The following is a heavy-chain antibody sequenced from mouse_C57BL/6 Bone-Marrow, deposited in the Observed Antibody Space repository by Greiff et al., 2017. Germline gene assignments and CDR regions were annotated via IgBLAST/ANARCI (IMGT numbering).Heavy chain of an antibody. J-gene: IGHJ1*03. Sequence: VHVKQSGPELVKPGASVKISCKASGYSFTDYNMNWVKQSNGKSLEWIGVINPNYGTTSYNQKFKGKATLTVDQSSSTAYMQLNSLTSEDSAVYYCARCGSSYGWYFDVWGTGTTVTVSS. D-gene: IGHD1-1*01. CDR3: ARCGSSYGWYFDV. CDR1: GYSFTDYN. CDR2: INPNYGTT. V-gene: IGHV1-39*01.